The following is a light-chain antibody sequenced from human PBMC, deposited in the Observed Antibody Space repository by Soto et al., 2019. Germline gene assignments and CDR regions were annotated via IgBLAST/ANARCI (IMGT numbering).Light chain of an antibody. CDR1: QSVSSY. V-gene: IGKV3-11*01. CDR2: DAS. CDR3: QQRSNWLT. Sequence: EIVLTQSPATLSLSPGERATLSCRASQSVSSYLSWYQQQHGQAPMLLIYDASSRATGIPARFSGSGSGTDSTLTISRLEPEDFADYCCQQRSNWLTFGGGTKVEIK. J-gene: IGKJ4*01.